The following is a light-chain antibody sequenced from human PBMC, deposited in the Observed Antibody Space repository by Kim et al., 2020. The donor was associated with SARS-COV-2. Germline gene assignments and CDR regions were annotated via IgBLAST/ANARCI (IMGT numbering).Light chain of an antibody. CDR1: SNNVGNQG. V-gene: IGLV10-54*01. Sequence: HTATRTCTENSNNVGNQGAAWQQQHQDHTPNLLSYRNNSRPSGISERLSAYRSGNTASLTITGLQPEDEAGYYCSAWDSSLSAWVFGGGTQLTVL. CDR3: SAWDSSLSAWV. J-gene: IGLJ3*02. CDR2: RNN.